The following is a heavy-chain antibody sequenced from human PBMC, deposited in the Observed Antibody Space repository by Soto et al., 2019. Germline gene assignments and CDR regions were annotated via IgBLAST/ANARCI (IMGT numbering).Heavy chain of an antibody. D-gene: IGHD3-10*01. J-gene: IGHJ5*02. CDR3: ARDLLMVRGVPNWFDP. V-gene: IGHV1-18*01. Sequence: ASVKVSCKASGYTFTSYGISWVRQAPGQGLEWMGWISAYNGNTNYAQKLQGRVTMTTDTSTSTAYMELRSLRSDDTAVYYCARDLLMVRGVPNWFDPWGQGTLVTVSS. CDR2: ISAYNGNT. CDR1: GYTFTSYG.